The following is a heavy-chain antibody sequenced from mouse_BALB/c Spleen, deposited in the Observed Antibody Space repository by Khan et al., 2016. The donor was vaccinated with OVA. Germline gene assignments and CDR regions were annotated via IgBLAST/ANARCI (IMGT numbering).Heavy chain of an antibody. CDR1: GYTFTTAG. V-gene: IGHV9-4*02. CDR3: ARYGDFFDY. D-gene: IGHD1-1*01. Sequence: QIQLVQSGPELKKPGETVRISCKASGYTFTTAGIQWVQEMPGKGLKWIGWINTHSGMPKYADDFKGRFAFSLETSASTAYLQITNLKNEDTATYFFARYGDFFDYWGQGTTLTVSS. CDR2: INTHSGMP. J-gene: IGHJ2*01.